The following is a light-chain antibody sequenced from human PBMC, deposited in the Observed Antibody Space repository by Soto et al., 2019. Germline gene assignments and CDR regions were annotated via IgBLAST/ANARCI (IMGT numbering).Light chain of an antibody. CDR2: GNG. Sequence: QAVVTQPPSVSGAPGQRVTISCTGSRSNIGAGYDVHWYQQLPGTAPRLLIYGNGNRPSGVPDRFSDSKSGTSASLAITGLQAEDEADYYCQSYDSRLSGYVFGTGTKLTVL. V-gene: IGLV1-40*01. J-gene: IGLJ1*01. CDR3: QSYDSRLSGYV. CDR1: RSNIGAGYD.